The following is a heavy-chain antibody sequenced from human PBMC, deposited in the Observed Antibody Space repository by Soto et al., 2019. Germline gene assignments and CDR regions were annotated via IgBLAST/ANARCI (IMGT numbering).Heavy chain of an antibody. V-gene: IGHV3-48*01. D-gene: IGHD2-2*02. J-gene: IGHJ4*02. CDR1: GFTFSSHS. CDR3: ARASLGYCSSTSCYTLDY. Sequence: GSLRLSCAASGFTFSSHSMNWVRQAPGKGLEWVSYISSSSGNIYYADSVKGRFTISRDNAKNSLYLQMNSLRAEDTAVYYCARASLGYCSSTSCYTLDYWGQGTLVTVSS. CDR2: ISSSSGNI.